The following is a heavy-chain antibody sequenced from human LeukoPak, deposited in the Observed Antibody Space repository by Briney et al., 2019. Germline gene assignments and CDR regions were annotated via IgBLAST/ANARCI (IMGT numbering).Heavy chain of an antibody. J-gene: IGHJ4*02. D-gene: IGHD3-22*01. CDR2: ISSTTSTI. CDR3: VRLHYDSTGHFYFDY. Sequence: GGSLRLSCAASGFTFRSHSMNWVRQAPGRGLEWVSYISSTTSTIYYADSVKGRFTISRDNGQNSLYLQMNSLRVEDTAVYYCVRLHYDSTGHFYFDYWGQGTLVTVSS. CDR1: GFTFRSHS. V-gene: IGHV3-48*04.